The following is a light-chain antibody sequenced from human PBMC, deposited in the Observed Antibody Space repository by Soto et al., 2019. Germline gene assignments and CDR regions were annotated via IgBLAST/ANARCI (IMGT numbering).Light chain of an antibody. CDR3: QQYGSSPGT. J-gene: IGKJ1*01. V-gene: IGKV3-20*01. CDR2: GAS. CDR1: QSVSSSY. Sequence: EIVLTQSPGTLSLSPGERATLSCRASQSVSSSYLAWYQQRPGQAPRLLIYGASSRATGIPDRFSGSGSGTDFTRTISRLEPEDFAVYYCQQYGSSPGTLGQGTKVDIK.